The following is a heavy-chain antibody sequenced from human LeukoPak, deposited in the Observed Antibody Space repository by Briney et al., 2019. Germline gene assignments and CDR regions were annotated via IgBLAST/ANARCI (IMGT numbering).Heavy chain of an antibody. D-gene: IGHD3-9*01. CDR2: IYYSGST. J-gene: IGHJ4*02. CDR3: ARAGYYDVFTGYFD. Sequence: SETLSLTCTVSGGSMSTYYWSWIRQPPEKGLEWIGYIYYSGSTNYNPSLKSRVTISVDTSKNQFSLKLSSVTAADTAVYYCARAGYYDVFTGYFDWGQGTLVTVSS. V-gene: IGHV4-59*08. CDR1: GGSMSTYY.